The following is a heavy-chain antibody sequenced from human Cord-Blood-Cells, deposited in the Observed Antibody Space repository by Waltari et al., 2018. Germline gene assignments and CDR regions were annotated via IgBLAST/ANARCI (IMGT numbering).Heavy chain of an antibody. J-gene: IGHJ4*02. Sequence: EVQLVESGGGLIQPGGSVRLSCAASGFTVSSNYMSWVRQAPGKGLEWVSVIYSGGNTYYADSVKSRFTISRDNSKNTLYLQMNSLRAEDTAVYYCARDIAAADPVDDYWGQGTLVTVSS. CDR2: IYSGGNT. V-gene: IGHV3-53*01. D-gene: IGHD6-13*01. CDR1: GFTVSSNY. CDR3: ARDIAAADPVDDY.